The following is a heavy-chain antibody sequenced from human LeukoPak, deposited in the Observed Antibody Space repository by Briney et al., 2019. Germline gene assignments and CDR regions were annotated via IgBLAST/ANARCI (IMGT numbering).Heavy chain of an antibody. Sequence: GGSLRLSCATSGFTFDDHAMHWVRQAPGKGLEWVSGISWNSGSINYAGSVKGRFTISRDNAKNSLYLQMNSLRAEDTALYYCGKVGGVLPDAFDIWGQGTMVTVSS. CDR2: ISWNSGSI. J-gene: IGHJ3*02. D-gene: IGHD4-23*01. V-gene: IGHV3-9*01. CDR3: GKVGGVLPDAFDI. CDR1: GFTFDDHA.